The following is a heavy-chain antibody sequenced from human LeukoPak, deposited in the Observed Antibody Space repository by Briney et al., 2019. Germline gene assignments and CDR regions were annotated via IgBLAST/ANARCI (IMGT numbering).Heavy chain of an antibody. J-gene: IGHJ6*03. CDR1: GFTFSSYA. CDR2: LSASGGRT. Sequence: GGSLRLSCAASGFTFSSYAMSWVRQAPGKGLEWVSTLSASGGRTYYADSVKGRFTISRDNSKNTLYLQMNSLRAEDTAVYYCAGGWFGEPTGYMDVWGKGTTVTISS. V-gene: IGHV3-23*01. CDR3: AGGWFGEPTGYMDV. D-gene: IGHD3-10*01.